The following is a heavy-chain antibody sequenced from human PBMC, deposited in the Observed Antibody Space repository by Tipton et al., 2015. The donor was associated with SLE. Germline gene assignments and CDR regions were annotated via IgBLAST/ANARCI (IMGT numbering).Heavy chain of an antibody. J-gene: IGHJ1*01. D-gene: IGHD3-22*01. CDR3: ARQEAYYYDSSGYYHAGYFQH. Sequence: VQLVQSGAEVKKPGESLKISCKGSGYSFTSYWIGWVRQMPGKGLEWMGIIYPGDSDTRYSPSFQGQVTISADKSISTAYLQWSSLKASDTAMYYCARQEAYYYDSSGYYHAGYFQHWGQGTLVTVSS. CDR2: IYPGDSDT. CDR1: GYSFTSYW. V-gene: IGHV5-51*01.